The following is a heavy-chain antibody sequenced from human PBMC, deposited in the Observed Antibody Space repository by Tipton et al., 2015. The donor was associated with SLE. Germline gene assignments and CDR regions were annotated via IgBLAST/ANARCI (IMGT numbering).Heavy chain of an antibody. CDR1: GYTFTSYY. D-gene: IGHD4-11*01. V-gene: IGHV1-46*01. J-gene: IGHJ6*02. CDR3: ARGALTTVRGGGMDV. CDR2: INPSGGST. Sequence: QLVQSGPEVKKPGASVKVSCKASGYTFTSYYMHWVRQAPGQGLEWMGIINPSGGSTSYAQKFQGRVTMTRDTSTSTVYMELSSLRSEDTAVYYCARGALTTVRGGGMDVWGQGTTVTVSS.